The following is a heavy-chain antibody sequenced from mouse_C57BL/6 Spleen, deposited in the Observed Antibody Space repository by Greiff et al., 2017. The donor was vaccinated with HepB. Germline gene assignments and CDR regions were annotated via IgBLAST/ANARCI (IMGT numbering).Heavy chain of an antibody. CDR3: ARVDYYSNYDWYFDV. Sequence: EVQVVESGPGLVKPSQSLSLTCSVTGYSITSGYYWNWIRQFPGNKLEWMGYISYDGSNNYNPSLKNRISITRDTSKNQFFLKLNSVTTEDTATYYCARVDYYSNYDWYFDVWGTGTTVTVSS. CDR2: ISYDGSN. D-gene: IGHD2-5*01. J-gene: IGHJ1*03. V-gene: IGHV3-6*01. CDR1: GYSITSGYY.